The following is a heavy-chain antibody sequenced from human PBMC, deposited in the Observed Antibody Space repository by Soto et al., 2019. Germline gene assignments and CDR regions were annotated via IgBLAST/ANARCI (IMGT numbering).Heavy chain of an antibody. CDR1: GYTFTSYG. CDR2: ISAYNGNT. J-gene: IGHJ3*02. Sequence: GASVKVSCKASGYTFTSYGISWVRQAPGQGLEWMGWISAYNGNTNYAQKLQGRVTMTTDTSTSTAYMELGSLRSDDTAVYYCARADTYYDFWSGYYLGAFDIWGQGTMVTVSS. V-gene: IGHV1-18*01. D-gene: IGHD3-3*01. CDR3: ARADTYYDFWSGYYLGAFDI.